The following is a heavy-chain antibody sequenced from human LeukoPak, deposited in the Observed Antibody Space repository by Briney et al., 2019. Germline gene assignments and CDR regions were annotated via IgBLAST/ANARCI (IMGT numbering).Heavy chain of an antibody. CDR1: GFTFSSYS. CDR3: ARAANWGFSDAFDI. V-gene: IGHV3-21*01. Sequence: PGGSLRLSCAASGFTFSSYSMNWVRQAPGKGLEWVSSISSSSTYIYYADSLKGRFTISRDNAKDSLYLQMNGLRAEDTAVYYCARAANWGFSDAFDIWGQGTMVTVSS. J-gene: IGHJ3*02. D-gene: IGHD7-27*01. CDR2: ISSSSTYI.